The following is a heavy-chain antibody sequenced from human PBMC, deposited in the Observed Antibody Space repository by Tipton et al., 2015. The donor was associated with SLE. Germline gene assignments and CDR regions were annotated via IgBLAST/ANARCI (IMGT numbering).Heavy chain of an antibody. CDR1: GFTFSSYA. D-gene: IGHD6-13*01. CDR3: VKSRIAAAGKVFDY. J-gene: IGHJ4*02. V-gene: IGHV3-64D*08. CDR2: ISSNGGST. Sequence: GSLRLSCSASGFTFSSYAMHWVRQAPGKGLEYVSAISSNGGSTYYADPVKGRFTISRDNSKNTLYLQMSSLRAEDTAVYYCVKSRIAAAGKVFDYWGQGTLVTVSS.